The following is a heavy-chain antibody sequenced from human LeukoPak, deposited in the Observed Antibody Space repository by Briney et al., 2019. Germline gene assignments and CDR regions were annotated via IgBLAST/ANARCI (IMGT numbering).Heavy chain of an antibody. Sequence: GGSLRLSCAASGFTFSDYYMSWIRQAPGKGLEWVSYISSSGSTIYYADSVKGRFTISRDDAKNSLYLQMNSLRAEDTAVYYCARVGYSYGFNWFDPWGQGTLVTVSS. D-gene: IGHD5-18*01. V-gene: IGHV3-11*01. CDR1: GFTFSDYY. J-gene: IGHJ5*02. CDR3: ARVGYSYGFNWFDP. CDR2: ISSSGSTI.